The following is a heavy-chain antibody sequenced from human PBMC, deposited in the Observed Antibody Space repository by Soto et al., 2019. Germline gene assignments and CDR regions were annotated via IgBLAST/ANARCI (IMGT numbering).Heavy chain of an antibody. CDR3: ATLSPPNYYYYMDV. J-gene: IGHJ6*03. V-gene: IGHV3-23*01. Sequence: GGSLRLSCAASGFTFSSYAMSWVRQAPGKGLEWVSAISGSGGSTYYADSVKGRFTISRDNSKNTLYLQMNSLRAEDTAVYYCATLSPPNYYYYMDVWGKGTTVTVSS. CDR1: GFTFSSYA. CDR2: ISGSGGST.